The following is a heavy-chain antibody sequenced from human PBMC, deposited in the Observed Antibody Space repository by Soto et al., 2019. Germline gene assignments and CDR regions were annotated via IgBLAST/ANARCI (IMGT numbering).Heavy chain of an antibody. CDR1: GGSFSGYY. CDR3: ARQIYDSDTGPNFQYYFDS. J-gene: IGHJ4*02. CDR2: INHSGST. D-gene: IGHD3-22*01. V-gene: IGHV4-34*01. Sequence: SETLSLTCAVYGGSFSGYYWSWIRQPPGKGLEWIGEINHSGSTNYSPSFRGHVTISVTKSITTVFLQWGSLRASDTAMYYCARQIYDSDTGPNFQYYFDSWGQGTPVTVSS.